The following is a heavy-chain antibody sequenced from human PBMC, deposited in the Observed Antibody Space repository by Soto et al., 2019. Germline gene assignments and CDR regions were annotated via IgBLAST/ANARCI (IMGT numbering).Heavy chain of an antibody. D-gene: IGHD5-18*01. J-gene: IGHJ4*02. V-gene: IGHV1-2*04. CDR2: INPNSGGT. CDR1: GSTFTGYY. CDR3: ATSRGYSTNYALDY. Sequence: ASVKVACQASGSTFTGYYMHWVRQAHGQGLEWMGWINPNSGGTNYAQKFQGWVTMTRDTSISTAYMELSRLRSDDTAVYYCATSRGYSTNYALDYWGQGTLVTVSS.